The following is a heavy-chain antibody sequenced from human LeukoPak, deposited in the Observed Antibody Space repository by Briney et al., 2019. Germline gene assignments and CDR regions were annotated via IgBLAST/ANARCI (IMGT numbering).Heavy chain of an antibody. CDR3: AKGTYYYDSSGYSVDY. CDR2: ISDDSSFT. J-gene: IGHJ4*02. CDR1: GLIFRSYA. D-gene: IGHD3-22*01. Sequence: GGSLRLSCVASGLIFRSYAMNWVRQAPGKGLECISTISDDSSFTYYADSVKGRPAISRDDSKNTLYLQMNNLKVEDTAVYYCAKGTYYYDSSGYSVDYWGQGTLATVSS. V-gene: IGHV3-23*01.